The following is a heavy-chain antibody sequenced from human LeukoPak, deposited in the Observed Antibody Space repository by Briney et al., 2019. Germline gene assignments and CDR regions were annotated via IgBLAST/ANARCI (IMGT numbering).Heavy chain of an antibody. V-gene: IGHV4-30-4*08. D-gene: IGHD5-18*01. CDR3: ARGIHSYHFDY. J-gene: IGHJ4*02. CDR2: IFYSGST. CDR1: GGSINSAHFY. Sequence: SETLSLTCSGSGGSINSAHFYWNWIRQPPGKGLEWVGYIFYSGSTYYNPSLKSRVTISLDASKNQSSLSLSSVTAADTAVYYCARGIHSYHFDYWGQGILVTVSS.